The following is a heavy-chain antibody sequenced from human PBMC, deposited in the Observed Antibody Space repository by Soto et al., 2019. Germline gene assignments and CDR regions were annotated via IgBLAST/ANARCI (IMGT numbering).Heavy chain of an antibody. CDR3: ARSSWNYGMDV. Sequence: ESGGGLVQPGGSLRLSCVASGFTFSNYDMHWVRQPTGKGLEWVSTFVTTGDTYYPGSVKGRFTISRENAKNSLYLQMNSLRAEDTAVYYCARSSWNYGMDVWGQGTTVTVSS. CDR2: FVTTGDT. D-gene: IGHD2-15*01. J-gene: IGHJ6*02. V-gene: IGHV3-13*01. CDR1: GFTFSNYD.